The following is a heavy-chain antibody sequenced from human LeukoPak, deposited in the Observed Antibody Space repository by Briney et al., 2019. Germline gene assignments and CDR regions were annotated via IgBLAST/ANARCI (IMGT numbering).Heavy chain of an antibody. J-gene: IGHJ4*02. CDR1: GFTFSSYS. D-gene: IGHD1-14*01. CDR3: ARATSHHYYFDY. V-gene: IGHV3-21*01. CDR2: ISSSSSYI. Sequence: PGGSLRLSCAASGFTFSSYSMNWVRQAPGTGLEWVSSISSSSSYIYYADSVKGRFTISRDKAKNSLYLQMNSLRAGDTAVYYCARATSHHYYFDYWGQGTLVTVSS.